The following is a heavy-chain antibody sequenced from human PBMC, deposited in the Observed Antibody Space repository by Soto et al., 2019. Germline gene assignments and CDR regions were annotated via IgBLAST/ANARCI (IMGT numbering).Heavy chain of an antibody. CDR1: GFTVSSNY. Sequence: GGSLRLSCAASGFTVSSNYMSWVRQAPGKGLEWVSVIYSGGSTYYADSVKGRFTISRDDSKNTLYLQMNSLRAEDTAVYYCARARAARKPFDYWGQGTLVTVSS. CDR3: ARARAARKPFDY. V-gene: IGHV3-53*01. CDR2: IYSGGST. J-gene: IGHJ4*02. D-gene: IGHD6-25*01.